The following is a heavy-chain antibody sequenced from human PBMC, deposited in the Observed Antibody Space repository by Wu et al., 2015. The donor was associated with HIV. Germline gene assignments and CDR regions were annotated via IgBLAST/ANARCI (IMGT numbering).Heavy chain of an antibody. CDR3: ARVRGHIVVVTAKGDNYFDY. D-gene: IGHD2-21*02. CDR1: GYTFTGYY. V-gene: IGHV1-2*02. Sequence: QVQLVQSGAEVKKPGASVKVSCKASGYTFTGYYMHWVRQAPGQGLEWMGWINPNSGGTNYAQKFQGRVTMTRDTSISTAYMELSRLRSDDTAVYYCARVRGHIVVVTAKGDNYFDYWGQRTLVTVSS. CDR2: INPNSGGT. J-gene: IGHJ4*02.